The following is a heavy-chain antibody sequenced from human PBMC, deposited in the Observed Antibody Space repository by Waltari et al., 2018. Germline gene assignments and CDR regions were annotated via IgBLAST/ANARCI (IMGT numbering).Heavy chain of an antibody. CDR1: GFTFGSYE. J-gene: IGHJ4*02. Sequence: EVQLVESGGGLVQPGGSLRLSCAASGFTFGSYEMNWVRQAPGKGLEWVSYITSSGNAIYYADSVKGRFTISRDNTKNSLYLQMNSLRAEDTAVYYCARDLGLRRDYWGQGTLVTVSS. V-gene: IGHV3-48*03. D-gene: IGHD4-17*01. CDR2: ITSSGNAI. CDR3: ARDLGLRRDY.